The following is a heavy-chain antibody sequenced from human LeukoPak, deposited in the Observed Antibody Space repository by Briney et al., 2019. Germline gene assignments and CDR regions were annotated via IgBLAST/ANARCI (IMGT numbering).Heavy chain of an antibody. CDR3: ARLEASYGYMDV. Sequence: SETLSLTCTVSGGSTSSYYWSWIRQPPGKGLEWGGEINHSGSTNYNPSLKSRVTISVDTSKNQFSLKLSSVTAADTAVYYCARLEASYGYMDVWGKGTTVTVSS. J-gene: IGHJ6*03. CDR2: INHSGST. CDR1: GGSTSSYY. D-gene: IGHD5-18*01. V-gene: IGHV4-34*01.